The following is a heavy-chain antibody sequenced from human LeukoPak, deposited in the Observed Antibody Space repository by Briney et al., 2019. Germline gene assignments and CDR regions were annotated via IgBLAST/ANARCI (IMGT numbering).Heavy chain of an antibody. D-gene: IGHD1-1*01. Sequence: GASVKVSCKAFGYTITGYYIHWVRQAPGQGLEWMGWINPNNGGTNSAQKFQGRVTMTRDTSIGTAYMELNRLPYDDTAVYYCGRDRHWNQGNFDYWGQGTLVTASS. V-gene: IGHV1-2*02. CDR1: GYTITGYY. CDR3: GRDRHWNQGNFDY. CDR2: INPNNGGT. J-gene: IGHJ4*02.